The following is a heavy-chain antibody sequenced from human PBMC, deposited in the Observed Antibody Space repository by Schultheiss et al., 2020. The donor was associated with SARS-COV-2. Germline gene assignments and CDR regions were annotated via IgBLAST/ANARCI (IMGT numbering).Heavy chain of an antibody. V-gene: IGHV4-38-2*01. CDR1: GYSISSGYY. CDR2: VNHSGSS. D-gene: IGHD6-19*01. CDR3: ARVGTPYSSGWTWFDP. Sequence: SQTLSLTCAFSGYSISSGYYWGWIRQPPGKGLEWIGEVNHSGSSNYNPSLKSRVTISVDTSKNQFSLKLTSVTAADTAVYYCARVGTPYSSGWTWFDPWGQGALVTVSS. J-gene: IGHJ5*02.